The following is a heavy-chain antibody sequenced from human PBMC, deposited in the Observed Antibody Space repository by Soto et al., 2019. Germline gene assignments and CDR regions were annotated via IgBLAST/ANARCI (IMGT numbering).Heavy chain of an antibody. CDR2: IYPGDSDT. D-gene: IGHD6-19*01. V-gene: IGHV5-51*01. CDR3: ARHAVYSSGDYYYYGMDV. Sequence: GESLKISCKGSGYSFTSYWIGWVRQMPGKGLEWMGIIYPGDSDTRYSPSFQGQVTISADKSISTAYLQWSSLKASDTAMYYCARHAVYSSGDYYYYGMDVWGQATTLTVFS. CDR1: GYSFTSYW. J-gene: IGHJ6*02.